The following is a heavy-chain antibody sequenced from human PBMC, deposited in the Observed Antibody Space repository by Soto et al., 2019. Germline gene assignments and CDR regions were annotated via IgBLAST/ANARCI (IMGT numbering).Heavy chain of an antibody. J-gene: IGHJ6*02. CDR1: GGSISSYY. Sequence: PSETLSLTCTVSGGSISSYYWSWIRQPPGKGLEWIGYIYYSGSTNYDPSLKSRVTISVDTSKNQFSLKLSSVTAADTAVYYCARGVGSEPNTGYYYYYYGMDVWGQGTTVTVSS. CDR3: ARGVGSEPNTGYYYYYYGMDV. CDR2: IYYSGST. V-gene: IGHV4-59*01. D-gene: IGHD1-26*01.